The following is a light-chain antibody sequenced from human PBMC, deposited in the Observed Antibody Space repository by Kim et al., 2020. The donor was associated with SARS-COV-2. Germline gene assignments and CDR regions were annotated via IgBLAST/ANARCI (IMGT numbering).Light chain of an antibody. J-gene: IGKJ5*01. Sequence: DVVMTQSPLSLPVTLGQPASISCRSSQSLVYSDGNTYLTWFQQRPGQSPRRLIYKVSNRDSGVPDRFSGSGSGTDFTLKISRVEAEDVGLYYCMQGTHWPTITFGQGTRLEIK. CDR3: MQGTHWPTIT. CDR2: KVS. V-gene: IGKV2-30*01. CDR1: QSLVYSDGNTY.